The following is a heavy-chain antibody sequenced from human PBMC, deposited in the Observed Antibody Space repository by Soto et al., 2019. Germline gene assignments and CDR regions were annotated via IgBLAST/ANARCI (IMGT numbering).Heavy chain of an antibody. D-gene: IGHD4-17*01. Sequence: GGSPRLSSSISWFCFRNYSLTRGPPAPGKGLEWVSGINWNGGSTGYADSVKGRFTISRDNAKNSLYLQMNSLRAEDTALYYCARDPVYGDYAGCLDYWGQGTLVTVSS. CDR3: ARDPVYGDYAGCLDY. CDR2: INWNGGST. CDR1: WFCFRNYS. V-gene: IGHV3-20*03. J-gene: IGHJ4*02.